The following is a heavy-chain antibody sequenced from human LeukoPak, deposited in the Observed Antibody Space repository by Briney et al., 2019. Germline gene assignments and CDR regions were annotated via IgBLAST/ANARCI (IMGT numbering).Heavy chain of an antibody. J-gene: IGHJ6*03. CDR1: GGSISSSNYY. D-gene: IGHD4-17*01. CDR2: IYYSGDT. Sequence: SETLSLTCTVSGGSISSSNYYCGWIRQPPGKGLEWIGSIYYSGDTYYNPSLKSRVTISVDTSKNQFSLKLNSVTAADTAVYYCATSHGDYALYYFYYYYMNVWGKGTTVTVSS. V-gene: IGHV4-39*07. CDR3: ATSHGDYALYYFYYYYMNV.